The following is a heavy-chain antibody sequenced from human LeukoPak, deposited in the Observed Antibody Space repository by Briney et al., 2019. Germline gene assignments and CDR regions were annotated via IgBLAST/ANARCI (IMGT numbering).Heavy chain of an antibody. CDR2: ISSSSSYI. CDR3: ARDTSGGGSPIAY. CDR1: GFTFSSYS. V-gene: IGHV3-21*01. Sequence: GGSLRLSCAASGFTFSSYSMNWVRQAPGKGLEWVSSISSSSSYIYYADSVKGRFTISRDNAKNSLYLQMNSLRAVDTAVYYCARDTSGGGSPIAYWGQGTLVTVSS. J-gene: IGHJ4*02. D-gene: IGHD5-12*01.